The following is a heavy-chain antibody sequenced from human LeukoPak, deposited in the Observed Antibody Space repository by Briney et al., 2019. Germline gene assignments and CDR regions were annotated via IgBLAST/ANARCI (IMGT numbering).Heavy chain of an antibody. Sequence: PGGSLRLSCAASGFTFSSYAMHWVRQAPGKGLEWAAVISYDGSNKYYADSVKGRFTISRDNSKNTLFLQMNSLKTEDTAVYYCTTDRRYDSSVKTHDWGQGTLVTVSS. J-gene: IGHJ4*02. CDR2: ISYDGSNK. CDR1: GFTFSSYA. V-gene: IGHV3-30-3*01. CDR3: TTDRRYDSSVKTHD. D-gene: IGHD3-22*01.